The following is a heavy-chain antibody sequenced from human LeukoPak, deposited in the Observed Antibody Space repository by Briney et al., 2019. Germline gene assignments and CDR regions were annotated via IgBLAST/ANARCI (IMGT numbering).Heavy chain of an antibody. CDR2: ISWDGGST. Sequence: TGGSLRLSCAASGFTFDDSTMHWVRHAPGKGLEWVSLISWDGGSTYYADSVKGRFTISRDNSKNSLYLQMNSLRTEDTALYYCAKDIWPGDSSGGFDYWGQGTLVTVSS. CDR3: AKDIWPGDSSGGFDY. CDR1: GFTFDDST. D-gene: IGHD3-22*01. J-gene: IGHJ4*02. V-gene: IGHV3-43*01.